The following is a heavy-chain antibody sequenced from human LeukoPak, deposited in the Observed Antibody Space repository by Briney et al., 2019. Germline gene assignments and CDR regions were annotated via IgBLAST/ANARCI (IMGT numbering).Heavy chain of an antibody. CDR2: FSYGGST. CDR3: ARGPLDSGYTYFDY. V-gene: IGHV4-59*02. Sequence: KPSETLSLTCTVSGASVSSYYWSWIRQPPGKGPEWIGYFSYGGSTNHNPSLKSRVTISVDTSKNQFSLNLSSVTAADTAVYYCARGPLDSGYTYFDYWGQGTLVSVAS. CDR1: GASVSSYY. J-gene: IGHJ4*02. D-gene: IGHD5-12*01.